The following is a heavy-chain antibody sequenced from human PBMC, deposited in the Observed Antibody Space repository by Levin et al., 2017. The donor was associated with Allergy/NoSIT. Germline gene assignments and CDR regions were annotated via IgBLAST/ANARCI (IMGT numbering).Heavy chain of an antibody. Sequence: PGESLKISCKGSGYSFTNYWIAWVRQMPGKGLEWMGTIYPADSDTRYSPSFQGQVTISADKSISTAYLQWSSLKASDTAMYYCARTINWFDPWGQGTLVTVSS. D-gene: IGHD5-24*01. V-gene: IGHV5-51*01. CDR1: GYSFTNYW. CDR2: IYPADSDT. J-gene: IGHJ5*02. CDR3: ARTINWFDP.